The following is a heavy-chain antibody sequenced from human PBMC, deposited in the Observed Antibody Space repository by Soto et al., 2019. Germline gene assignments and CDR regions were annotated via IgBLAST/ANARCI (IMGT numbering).Heavy chain of an antibody. Sequence: EVQLVESGGGLIQPGGSLRLSCAVSGFTVRANYMRWVRQAPGKGLEWVSVIYSGDTTYYADSVKGRFIISRDISQNTLYLQMNILRAEDTAVYYCHGYGYWGKGTMVTVSS. D-gene: IGHD5-12*01. J-gene: IGHJ4*02. V-gene: IGHV3-53*01. CDR2: IYSGDTT. CDR3: HGYGY. CDR1: GFTVRANY.